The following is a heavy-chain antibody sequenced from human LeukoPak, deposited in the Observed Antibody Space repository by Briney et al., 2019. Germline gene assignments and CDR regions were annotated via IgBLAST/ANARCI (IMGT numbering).Heavy chain of an antibody. CDR3: ARGTYEWSGTKYYFDY. V-gene: IGHV4-61*02. Sequence: SETLSLTCTVSGGSISSGSYYWSWIRQPAGKGLEWIGCIYTSGSTNYNPSLKSRVTISVDTSKNQFSLKLSSVTAADTAVYYCARGTYEWSGTKYYFDYWGQGTLVTVSS. CDR1: GGSISSGSYY. J-gene: IGHJ4*02. CDR2: IYTSGST. D-gene: IGHD3-3*01.